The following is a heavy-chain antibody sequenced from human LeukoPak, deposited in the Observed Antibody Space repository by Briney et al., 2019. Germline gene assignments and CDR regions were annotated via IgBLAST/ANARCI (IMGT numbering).Heavy chain of an antibody. V-gene: IGHV3-23*01. CDR2: ISGSGGST. Sequence: GGSLRLSCAASGFTFSSYAMSWFRLAPGKGLEWVSDISGSGGSTYYADSVKGRFTVSRDNSKNTLYLQMNSLRAEDTAVYYATGHGSSSYWGQGTLVTVSS. J-gene: IGHJ4*02. CDR1: GFTFSSYA. CDR3: TGHGSSSY. D-gene: IGHD6-13*01.